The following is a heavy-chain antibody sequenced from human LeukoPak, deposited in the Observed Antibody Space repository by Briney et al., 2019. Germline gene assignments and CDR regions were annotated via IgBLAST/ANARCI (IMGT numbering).Heavy chain of an antibody. CDR2: IYTTGST. V-gene: IGHV4-4*09. D-gene: IGHD4/OR15-4a*01. CDR1: GGSISNYY. Sequence: SESLSLTCSVSGGSISNYYWSWIRQPPGKRLEWIGYIYTTGSTNYNPSLKSRVTMSVDTSKNQCSLKLSSVAAADTAVYYWVRHGPTREIDYWGQGTLVTVSS. CDR3: VRHGPTREIDY. J-gene: IGHJ4*02.